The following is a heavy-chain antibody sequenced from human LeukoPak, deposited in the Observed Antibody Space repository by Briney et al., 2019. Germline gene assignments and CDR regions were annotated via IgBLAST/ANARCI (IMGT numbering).Heavy chain of an antibody. J-gene: IGHJ5*02. Sequence: SVGVSGTAAEGPYRSYAVRWVRQAPGHGLRWRGRIIPIHGIANYAQKRQGRVTITADKSTSTAYMEVSSLRSEDTAVYCCARGTSSGWLHRPTCDPWGRGTRDTVSS. CDR2: IIPIHGIA. D-gene: IGHD6-19*01. CDR3: ARGTSSGWLHRPTCDP. V-gene: IGHV1-69*04. CDR1: EGPYRSYA.